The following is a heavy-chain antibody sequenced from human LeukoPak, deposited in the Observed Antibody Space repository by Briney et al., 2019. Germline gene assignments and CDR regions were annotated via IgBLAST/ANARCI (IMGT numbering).Heavy chain of an antibody. CDR1: GGSFSGYY. CDR3: ARTSIAARRANAFDI. J-gene: IGHJ3*02. CDR2: IYHSGGT. Sequence: SETLSLTCAVYGGSFSGYYWSWIRQPPGKGLEWIGYIYHSGGTYYNPSLKSRVTISVDRSKNQFSLKLSSVTAADTAVYYCARTSIAARRANAFDIWGQGTMVTVSS. D-gene: IGHD6-6*01. V-gene: IGHV4-30-2*01.